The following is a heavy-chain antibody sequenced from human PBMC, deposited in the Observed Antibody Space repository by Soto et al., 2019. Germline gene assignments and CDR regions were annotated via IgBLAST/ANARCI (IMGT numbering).Heavy chain of an antibody. CDR1: GFTFSSYW. Sequence: EVQLVESGGGLVQPGGSLRLSCAASGFTFSSYWMSWVRQAPGKELEWVANIKQDGSEKYYVDSVKGRFTISRDNAKNSLYLQMNSLRAEDTAVYYCARALYSGSYLPHWFDPWGQGTLVTVSS. CDR2: IKQDGSEK. J-gene: IGHJ5*02. CDR3: ARALYSGSYLPHWFDP. V-gene: IGHV3-7*01. D-gene: IGHD3-10*01.